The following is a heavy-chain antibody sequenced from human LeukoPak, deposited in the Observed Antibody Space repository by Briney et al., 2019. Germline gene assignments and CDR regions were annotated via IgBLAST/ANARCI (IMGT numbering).Heavy chain of an antibody. J-gene: IGHJ6*02. D-gene: IGHD1-26*01. Sequence: PGGSLRLSCAASGFTFSSYEMNWVRQAPGKGLEWVSYISSSGSTIYYADSVKGRFTISRDNAKNSLCLQMNSLRAEDTAVYYCARDAGATTDYYYGMDVWGQGTTVTVSS. CDR3: ARDAGATTDYYYGMDV. CDR2: ISSSGSTI. CDR1: GFTFSSYE. V-gene: IGHV3-48*03.